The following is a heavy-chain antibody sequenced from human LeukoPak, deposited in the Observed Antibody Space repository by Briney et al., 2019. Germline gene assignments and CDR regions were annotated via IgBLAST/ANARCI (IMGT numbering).Heavy chain of an antibody. J-gene: IGHJ5*02. CDR2: IYTSGST. V-gene: IGHV4-61*02. Sequence: SETLSLTCTVSGGSISSGSYYWSWIRQLAGKGLEWIGRIYTSGSTNYNPSLKSRVTISVDTSKNQFSLKLSSVTAADTAVYYCAKGYSSGWTSNSFDPWGQGTLVTVSS. CDR3: AKGYSSGWTSNSFDP. CDR1: GGSISSGSYY. D-gene: IGHD6-19*01.